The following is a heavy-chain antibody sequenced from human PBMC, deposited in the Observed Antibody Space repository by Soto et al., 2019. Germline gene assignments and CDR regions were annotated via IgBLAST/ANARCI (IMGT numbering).Heavy chain of an antibody. Sequence: PSQTLSLTCAISGDSVSSNSAAWNWIRQSPSRGLEWLGRTYYRSKWYNEYAVSVKSRITINPDTSKNQFSLQLNSVTPEDTAVYYCARDIVVVPAAMSWFDPWGQGTLVTVSS. CDR3: ARDIVVVPAAMSWFDP. CDR1: GDSVSSNSAA. D-gene: IGHD2-2*01. V-gene: IGHV6-1*01. J-gene: IGHJ5*02. CDR2: TYYRSKWYN.